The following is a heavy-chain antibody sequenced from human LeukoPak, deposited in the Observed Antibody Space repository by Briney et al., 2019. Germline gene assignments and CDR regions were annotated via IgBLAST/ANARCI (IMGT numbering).Heavy chain of an antibody. J-gene: IGHJ4*02. CDR2: IYYSGST. CDR1: GGSISSYY. D-gene: IGHD6-6*01. Sequence: SETLSLTCTVSGGSISSYYWSWIRQPPGKGLEWIGYIYYSGSTNYNPSLKSRVTISVDTSKNQFSLKLSSVTAADTAVYYCARARIAARRYYFDYWGQGTLVIVSS. V-gene: IGHV4-59*08. CDR3: ARARIAARRYYFDY.